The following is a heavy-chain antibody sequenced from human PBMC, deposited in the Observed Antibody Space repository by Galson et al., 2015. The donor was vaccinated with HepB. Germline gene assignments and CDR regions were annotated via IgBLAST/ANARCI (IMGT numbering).Heavy chain of an antibody. Sequence: SVKASCKASGYTFTSYYMHWVRQAPGQGLQWMGIINPSGGSTSYEQKFQGRVTMTRDTSTSTVYMGLSSLRSEDTAVYYCARGDYVWGSYRLPPPPVYWGQGTLVTVSS. CDR3: ARGDYVWGSYRLPPPPVY. CDR1: GYTFTSYY. D-gene: IGHD3-16*02. J-gene: IGHJ4*02. CDR2: INPSGGST. V-gene: IGHV1-46*01.